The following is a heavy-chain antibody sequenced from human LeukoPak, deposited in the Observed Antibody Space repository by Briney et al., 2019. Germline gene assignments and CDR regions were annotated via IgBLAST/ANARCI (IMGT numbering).Heavy chain of an antibody. J-gene: IGHJ4*02. Sequence: SETLSLTCDVSGGSISSGLYSWSWIRQPLGKGLEWIGYIYHTGSTYYNPSLKSRVTISVDTSKNQFSLRLNSVTATDTAVYYCARHYGPWGQGTLVTVSS. V-gene: IGHV4-30-2*03. CDR2: IYHTGST. CDR1: GGSISSGLYS. CDR3: ARHYGP. D-gene: IGHD3-10*01.